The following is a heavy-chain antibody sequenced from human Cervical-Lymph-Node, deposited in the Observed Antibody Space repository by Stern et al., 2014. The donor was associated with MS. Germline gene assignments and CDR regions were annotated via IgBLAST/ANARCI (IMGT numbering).Heavy chain of an antibody. D-gene: IGHD4-23*01. CDR3: ASGGTYGGSSGDYFDY. Sequence: VQLVESGAEVRKPGASVKVSCKASGYTFTNFAMHWVRQAPGQRLEWMGWINTGNGNTKYSQKFQGRVTITRDTSASTAYMEVSTVYMELSSLRSEDTALYYCASGGTYGGSSGDYFDYWGQGTLVTVSS. V-gene: IGHV1-3*04. CDR2: INTGNGNT. CDR1: GYTFTNFA. J-gene: IGHJ4*02.